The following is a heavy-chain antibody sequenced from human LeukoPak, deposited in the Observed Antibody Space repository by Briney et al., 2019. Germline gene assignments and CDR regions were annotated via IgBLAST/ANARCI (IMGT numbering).Heavy chain of an antibody. CDR1: GFTFSDYY. CDR3: ARDLSLLRFLEWSGTDAFDI. D-gene: IGHD3-3*01. J-gene: IGHJ3*02. V-gene: IGHV3-11*04. CDR2: ISSSGSTI. Sequence: GGSLRHSCAASGFTFSDYYMSWIRQAPGKGLEWVSYISSSGSTIYYADSVKGRFTISRDNAKNSLYLQMNSLRAEDTAVYYCARDLSLLRFLEWSGTDAFDIWGQGTMVTVSS.